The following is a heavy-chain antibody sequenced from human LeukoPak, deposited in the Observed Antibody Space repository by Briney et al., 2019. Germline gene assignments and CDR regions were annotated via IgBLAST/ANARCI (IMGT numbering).Heavy chain of an antibody. D-gene: IGHD2-2*01. J-gene: IGHJ4*02. CDR1: GFSFSDYP. Sequence: GGSLRLSCAASGFSFSDYPMHWVRQAPGKGLESVSAISSNGGSTYYATSVKGRFTISRDNSKNTLYLQMGILRPEDMAVYYCARESTAQPFDYWGQGTLVTVSS. V-gene: IGHV3-64*01. CDR2: ISSNGGST. CDR3: ARESTAQPFDY.